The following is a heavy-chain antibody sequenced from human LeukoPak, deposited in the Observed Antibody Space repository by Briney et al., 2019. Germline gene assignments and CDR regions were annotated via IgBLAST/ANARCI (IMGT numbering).Heavy chain of an antibody. CDR2: ISSSSYI. CDR3: ARSGYQLLSWFDP. V-gene: IGHV3-21*01. D-gene: IGHD2-2*01. Sequence: PGGSLRLSCAASGFTFSSYSMNWVRQAPGKGLEWVSSISSSSYIYYADSVKGRFTISRDNAKNSLYLQMNSLRAEDTAVYYCARSGYQLLSWFDPWGQGTLVTVSS. J-gene: IGHJ5*02. CDR1: GFTFSSYS.